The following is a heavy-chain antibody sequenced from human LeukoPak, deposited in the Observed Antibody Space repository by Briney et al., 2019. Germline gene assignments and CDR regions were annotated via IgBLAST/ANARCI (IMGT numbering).Heavy chain of an antibody. D-gene: IGHD6-19*01. CDR1: GYTFTSYG. V-gene: IGHV1-18*01. Sequence: GASVKVSCKASGYTFTSYGISWVRQAPGQGLEWMGWISAYNGNTNYAQKLQGRVTMTTDTSTSTAYMELRSLGSDATAVYYCARDGHGIAVAGPVGYWGQGTLVTVSS. J-gene: IGHJ4*02. CDR3: ARDGHGIAVAGPVGY. CDR2: ISAYNGNT.